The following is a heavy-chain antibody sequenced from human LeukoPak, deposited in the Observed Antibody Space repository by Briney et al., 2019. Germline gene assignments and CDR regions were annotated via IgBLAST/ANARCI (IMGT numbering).Heavy chain of an antibody. J-gene: IGHJ5*02. Sequence: ASVKVSCKASGYTFTGYYMHWVRQAPGQRLEWMGWISAYNGNTNYAQKLQGRVTMTTDTSTSTAYMELRSLRSDDTAVYYCARDLWFGELDGGNNWFDPWGQGTLVTVSS. D-gene: IGHD3-10*01. V-gene: IGHV1-18*04. CDR2: ISAYNGNT. CDR3: ARDLWFGELDGGNNWFDP. CDR1: GYTFTGYY.